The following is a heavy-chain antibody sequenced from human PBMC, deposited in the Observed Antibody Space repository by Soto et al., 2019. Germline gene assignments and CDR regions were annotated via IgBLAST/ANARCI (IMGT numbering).Heavy chain of an antibody. J-gene: IGHJ5*02. V-gene: IGHV1-69*06. Sequence: QVQLVQSGAEVKKPGSSVKVSCKASGGTFSSYAISWVRQAPGQGLEWMGGIIPIFGTANYAQKFQDRVTITADKSTSTAYMELSSLRSEDTAVYYCARIIVVPAAMAGWWFDPWGQGTLVTVSS. D-gene: IGHD2-2*01. CDR2: IIPIFGTA. CDR1: GGTFSSYA. CDR3: ARIIVVPAAMAGWWFDP.